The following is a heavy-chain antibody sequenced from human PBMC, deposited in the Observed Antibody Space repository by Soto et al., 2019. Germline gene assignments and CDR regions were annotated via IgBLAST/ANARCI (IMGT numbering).Heavy chain of an antibody. Sequence: GASVKVSCKASGGTFSSYAISWVRQAPGQGLEWMGGIIPIFGTANYAQKFQGRVTITADESTSTAYMELSSLRSEDTAVYYCARDPMSHDSSGYYYGYWGQGTLVTVSS. CDR3: ARDPMSHDSSGYYYGY. CDR2: IIPIFGTA. D-gene: IGHD3-22*01. J-gene: IGHJ4*02. CDR1: GGTFSSYA. V-gene: IGHV1-69*13.